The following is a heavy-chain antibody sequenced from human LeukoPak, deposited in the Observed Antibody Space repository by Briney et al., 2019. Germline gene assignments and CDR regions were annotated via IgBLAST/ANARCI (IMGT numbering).Heavy chain of an antibody. V-gene: IGHV4-30-2*01. Sequence: SETLSLTCAVYVGSFSSGGYSWSWIRQPPGKGLEWIGYIYHSGSTYYNPSLKSRVTISVDRSKNQFSLKLSSVTAADTAVYYCATSRAYYDILTGYSDPDAFDIWGQGTMVIVSS. CDR2: IYHSGST. CDR1: VGSFSSGGYS. J-gene: IGHJ3*02. D-gene: IGHD3-9*01. CDR3: ATSRAYYDILTGYSDPDAFDI.